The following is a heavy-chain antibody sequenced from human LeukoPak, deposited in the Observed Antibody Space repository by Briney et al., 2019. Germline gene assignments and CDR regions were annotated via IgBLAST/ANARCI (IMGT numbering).Heavy chain of an antibody. Sequence: GRSLTLSCAASGFTFSSYSMNWVSQAPGKGLEWVSSISSSSSYIYYADSVKGRFTISRDNAKNSLYLQMNSLRAEDTAVYYCARDKGSSWPDYFDYWGQGTLVTVSS. CDR1: GFTFSSYS. D-gene: IGHD6-13*01. CDR2: ISSSSSYI. J-gene: IGHJ4*02. CDR3: ARDKGSSWPDYFDY. V-gene: IGHV3-21*01.